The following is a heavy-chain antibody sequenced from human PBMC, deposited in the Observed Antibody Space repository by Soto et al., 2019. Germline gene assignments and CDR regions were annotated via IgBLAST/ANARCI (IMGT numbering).Heavy chain of an antibody. J-gene: IGHJ5*02. CDR2: IYYSGST. V-gene: IGHV4-61*01. CDR1: GGSVSSGSYY. CDR3: ARVTMIYGNWFDP. D-gene: IGHD3-22*01. Sequence: QVQLQESGPGLVKPSETLSLTCTVSGGSVSSGSYYWIWIRQPPGKGLEWIGYIYYSGSTNYNPSLKSRVTISVDTSKNQFSLKLSSVTAADTAVYYCARVTMIYGNWFDPWGQGTLVTVSS.